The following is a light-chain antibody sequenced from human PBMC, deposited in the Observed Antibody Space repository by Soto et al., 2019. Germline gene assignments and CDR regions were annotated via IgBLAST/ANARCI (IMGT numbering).Light chain of an antibody. V-gene: IGLV7-46*01. CDR3: FSSSSSASYV. CDR1: TGAVTGGHY. CDR2: DTS. J-gene: IGLJ1*01. Sequence: QTVVTQEPSLTVSPGGTVTLTCGSSTGAVTGGHYPYWFQQKPGQAPRTLIYDTSSKHSWTPARFSGSLLGDKAALTLSGAQAEDEAEYYCFSSSSSASYVFGAGTKLTVL.